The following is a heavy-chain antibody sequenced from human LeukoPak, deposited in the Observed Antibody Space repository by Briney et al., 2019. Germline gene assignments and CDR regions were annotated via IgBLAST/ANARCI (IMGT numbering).Heavy chain of an antibody. V-gene: IGHV3-74*03. J-gene: IGHJ4*02. CDR2: ISGDGTIK. Sequence: GGSLRLSCEPSGFPFSSYWMLWVRHAPGKGLVWVSRISGDGTIKTYADFVRGRFTISRDNTKNILYPQMNSLKVEDTATYFCSRSQFDYWGQGVLVTVSS. CDR3: SRSQFDY. CDR1: GFPFSSYW.